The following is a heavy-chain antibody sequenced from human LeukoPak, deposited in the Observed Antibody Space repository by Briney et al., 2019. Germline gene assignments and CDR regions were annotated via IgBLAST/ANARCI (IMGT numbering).Heavy chain of an antibody. D-gene: IGHD3-9*01. CDR3: ARGRDHYDILTGSDY. Sequence: GASVKVSCKASGYTFTSYDINWVRQATGQGLEWMGWMSPNSGNTGYAQKFQGRVTMTRNTAISTAYMELSSLRSEDTAVYYCARGRDHYDILTGSDYWGQGTLVTVSS. CDR2: MSPNSGNT. CDR1: GYTFTSYD. V-gene: IGHV1-8*01. J-gene: IGHJ4*02.